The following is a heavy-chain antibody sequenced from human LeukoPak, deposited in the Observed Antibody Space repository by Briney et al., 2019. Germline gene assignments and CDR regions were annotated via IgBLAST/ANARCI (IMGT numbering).Heavy chain of an antibody. Sequence: GESLKISCKGSGYSFTRYWIGWVRQMPGKGLEWMGTIYPGDSDTRYSPSFQGQVTISADKSISTAYLQWSSLKASDTAMYYCATHYSSSTSCSKDKYYYYYYGMDVWGQGTTVTVSS. CDR2: IYPGDSDT. CDR1: GYSFTRYW. CDR3: ATHYSSSTSCSKDKYYYYYYGMDV. J-gene: IGHJ6*02. D-gene: IGHD2-2*01. V-gene: IGHV5-51*01.